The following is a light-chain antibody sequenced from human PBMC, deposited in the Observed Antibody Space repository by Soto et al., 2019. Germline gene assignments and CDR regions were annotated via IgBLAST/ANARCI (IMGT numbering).Light chain of an antibody. CDR2: AAS. CDR1: QGISNY. J-gene: IGKJ3*01. Sequence: DIQMTQSPSSLSASVGDRVTLTCRASQGISNYLAWFQQRPGKVPKLLIYAASTLQSGVPSRFSGSGSGTDFTLTISSLQPEDVATYYCQKYNSAPQTFGPVTKVDIK. CDR3: QKYNSAPQT. V-gene: IGKV1-27*01.